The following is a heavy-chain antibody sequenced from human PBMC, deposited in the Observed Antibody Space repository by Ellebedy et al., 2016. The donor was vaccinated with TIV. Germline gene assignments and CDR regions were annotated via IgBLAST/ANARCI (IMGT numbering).Heavy chain of an antibody. V-gene: IGHV4-34*01. J-gene: IGHJ6*03. CDR2: INHSGST. Sequence: SETLSLXXAVYGGSFSGYYWSWIRQPPGKGLEWIGEINHSGSTNYNPSLKSRVTISVDTSKNQFSLKLSSVTAADTAVYYCARRVGRSIFGVVRRCYYYMDVWGKGTTVTVSS. CDR3: ARRVGRSIFGVVRRCYYYMDV. D-gene: IGHD3-3*01. CDR1: GGSFSGYY.